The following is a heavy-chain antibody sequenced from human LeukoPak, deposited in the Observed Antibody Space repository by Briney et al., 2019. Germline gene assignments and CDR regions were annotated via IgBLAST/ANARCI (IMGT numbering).Heavy chain of an antibody. V-gene: IGHV1-46*01. CDR1: GYTFTGYY. CDR3: ARDRGALVRGVIEDY. J-gene: IGHJ4*02. Sequence: ASVKVSCKASGYTFTGYYMHWVRQAPGQGLEWMGIINPSGGSTSYAQKFQGRVTMTRDTSTSTVYMELSSLRSEDTAVYYCARDRGALVRGVIEDYWGQGTLVTVSS. CDR2: INPSGGST. D-gene: IGHD3-10*01.